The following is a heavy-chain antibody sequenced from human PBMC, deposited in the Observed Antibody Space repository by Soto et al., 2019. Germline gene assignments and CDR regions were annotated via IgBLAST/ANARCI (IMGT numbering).Heavy chain of an antibody. CDR1: GFTFSSYS. CDR3: ASVSGHPYQYAVEG. CDR2: ISSSSYI. V-gene: IGHV3-21*01. Sequence: VWSLRLSCAASGFTFSSYSMNWVRQAPGKGLEWVSSISSSSYIYYADSVKGRFTISRDNAKNSLYLQMNSLRAEDTAVYYCASVSGHPYQYAVEGWCQGLTVTVS. D-gene: IGHD2-15*01. J-gene: IGHJ6*02.